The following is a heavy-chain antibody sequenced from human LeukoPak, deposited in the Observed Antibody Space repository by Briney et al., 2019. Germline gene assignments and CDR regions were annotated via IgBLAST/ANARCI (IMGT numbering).Heavy chain of an antibody. J-gene: IGHJ3*02. D-gene: IGHD6-13*01. Sequence: QSGGSLRLSCAASGFTFSSYAMHWVRQAPGKGLEWVAVISYDGSNKYYADSVKGRFTISRDNSKDTLYLQMNSLRAEDTAVYYCARDLRWIAAAGTGAFDIWGQGTMVTVSS. CDR3: ARDLRWIAAAGTGAFDI. CDR1: GFTFSSYA. CDR2: ISYDGSNK. V-gene: IGHV3-30-3*01.